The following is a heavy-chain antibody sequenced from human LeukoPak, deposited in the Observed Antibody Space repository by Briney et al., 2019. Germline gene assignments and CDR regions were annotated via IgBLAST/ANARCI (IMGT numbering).Heavy chain of an antibody. D-gene: IGHD3-3*01. Sequence: GESPKISCKGSGYSFTSYWIGWVRQMPGKGLEWMGIIYPGDSDTRYSPSFQGQVTISADKSISTAYLQWSSLKASDTAMYYCARLMYDFWSGYSPLPHYMDVWGKGTTVTVSS. CDR1: GYSFTSYW. CDR2: IYPGDSDT. V-gene: IGHV5-51*01. CDR3: ARLMYDFWSGYSPLPHYMDV. J-gene: IGHJ6*03.